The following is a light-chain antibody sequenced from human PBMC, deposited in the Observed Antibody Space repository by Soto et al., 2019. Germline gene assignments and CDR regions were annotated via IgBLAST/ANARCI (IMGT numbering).Light chain of an antibody. V-gene: IGKV1-5*01. CDR2: DAS. J-gene: IGKJ3*01. CDR3: QQYNSYSLFT. CDR1: QSISSW. Sequence: DIQMTQSPSTLSASVGDRVTITCRASQSISSWLAWYQQKPGKAPKLLIYDASNLESGVPSRFSGSGSGTEFTLTISSLQPDDFATYYCQQYNSYSLFTFGHGTKVDIK.